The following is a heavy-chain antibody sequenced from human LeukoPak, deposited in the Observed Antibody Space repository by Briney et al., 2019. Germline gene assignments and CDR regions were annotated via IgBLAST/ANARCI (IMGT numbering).Heavy chain of an antibody. Sequence: SETLSLTCTVSGSSISSYYWSWIRQPSGKGLEWIGYIYYSGSTNYNPSLKSRVTISVDTSKNQFSLKLSSVTAADTAVYYCARDIQGYLDYWGQGTLVTVSS. V-gene: IGHV4-59*01. CDR3: ARDIQGYLDY. CDR1: GSSISSYY. J-gene: IGHJ4*02. CDR2: IYYSGST.